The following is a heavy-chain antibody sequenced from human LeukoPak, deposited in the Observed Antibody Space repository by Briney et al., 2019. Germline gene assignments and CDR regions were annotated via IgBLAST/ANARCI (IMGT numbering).Heavy chain of an antibody. Sequence: PSETLSLTCTVSGGSISSGSYYWGWIRQPAGKGLEWIGRIYTGGSTNYNPSLKSRVTISVDTSKNHFSLRLSSVTAADTAVYYCARALTSSFWSGYLGWFDPWGQGTLVTVSS. CDR3: ARALTSSFWSGYLGWFDP. V-gene: IGHV4-61*02. CDR1: GGSISSGSYY. CDR2: IYTGGST. J-gene: IGHJ5*02. D-gene: IGHD3-3*01.